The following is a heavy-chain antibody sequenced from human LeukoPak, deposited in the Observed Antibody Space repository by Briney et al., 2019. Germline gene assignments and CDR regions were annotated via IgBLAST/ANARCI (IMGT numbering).Heavy chain of an antibody. CDR2: IYYSGST. Sequence: SETLSLTCTVSGGSISSYYWSWIRQPPGKGLEWIGYIYYSGSTNYNPSLKSRVTISVDTSKNQFSLKLSSVTAADTAVYYCARGPKGYCSSTSCYAFDYWGQGTLVTVSS. CDR3: ARGPKGYCSSTSCYAFDY. D-gene: IGHD2-2*01. J-gene: IGHJ4*02. V-gene: IGHV4-59*08. CDR1: GGSISSYY.